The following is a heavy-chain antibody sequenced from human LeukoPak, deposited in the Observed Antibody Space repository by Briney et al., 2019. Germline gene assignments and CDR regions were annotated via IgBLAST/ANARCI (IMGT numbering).Heavy chain of an antibody. CDR1: GYTFTRYG. CDR2: ISAYNGNT. V-gene: IGHV1-18*01. J-gene: IGHJ3*02. Sequence: ASVSDSCMASGYTFTRYGISWVRQAPGQGLEWMGWISAYNGNTNYAQKLQGRVTMTIETSTSTAYMELRSLRSDDTAVYYCASSPTLNDAFDIWGQGTMVTVSS. CDR3: ASSPTLNDAFDI.